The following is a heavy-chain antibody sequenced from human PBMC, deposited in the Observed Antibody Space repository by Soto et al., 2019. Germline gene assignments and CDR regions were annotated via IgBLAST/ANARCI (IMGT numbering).Heavy chain of an antibody. J-gene: IGHJ4*02. CDR1: GFTFSSYG. CDR3: ANHNHDYGDYVFDY. CDR2: ISYDGSNK. D-gene: IGHD4-17*01. V-gene: IGHV3-30*18. Sequence: PGGSLRLSCAASGFTFSSYGMHWVRQAPGKGLEWVAVISYDGSNKYYADSVKGRFTISRDNSKNTLYLQMNSLRAEDTAVYYCANHNHDYGDYVFDYWGQGTLVTVSS.